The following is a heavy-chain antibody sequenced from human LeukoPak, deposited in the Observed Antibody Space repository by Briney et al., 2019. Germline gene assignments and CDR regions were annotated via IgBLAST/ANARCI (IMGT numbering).Heavy chain of an antibody. CDR1: GYTFTGYY. V-gene: IGHV1-2*02. J-gene: IGHJ3*02. CDR2: INPNSGGS. CDR3: ARGFDYYDSSGYNSDAFDI. Sequence: ASVKVSCKASGYTFTGYYIHWVRQAPGQGLEWMGWINPNSGGSKYAQKFQGRVTMTRDTSNSTAYMELSRLRYDDTAVYYCARGFDYYDSSGYNSDAFDIWGQGTMVTVSS. D-gene: IGHD3-22*01.